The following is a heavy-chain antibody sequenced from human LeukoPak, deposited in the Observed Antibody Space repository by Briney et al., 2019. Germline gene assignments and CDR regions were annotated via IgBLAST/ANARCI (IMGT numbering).Heavy chain of an antibody. CDR3: AREKKNVFGGVYYHLIFDY. CDR2: IYYSGST. V-gene: IGHV4-59*01. J-gene: IGHJ4*02. CDR1: GGSISSYY. D-gene: IGHD3-16*01. Sequence: SETLSLTCTVSGGSISSYYWSWIRQPPGKGLEWIGYIYYSGSTNYNPSLKSRVTISVDTSKSQFSLKLSSVTAADTAVYYCAREKKNVFGGVYYHLIFDYWGQGTLVTVSS.